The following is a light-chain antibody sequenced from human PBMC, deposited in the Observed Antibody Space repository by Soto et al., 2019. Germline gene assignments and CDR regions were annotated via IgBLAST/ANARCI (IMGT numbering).Light chain of an antibody. CDR3: CSYTDSRTHI. V-gene: IGLV2-14*01. CDR1: SSDVGGYNY. J-gene: IGLJ1*01. Sequence: QSALTQPASVSGPPGQSITISCTGTSSDVGGYNYVSWYQQHPGKAPKLIIFEVSYRPSGISNRFSASKSGDTASLTISGLQADDEADYYCCSYTDSRTHIFGSGTKVTVL. CDR2: EVS.